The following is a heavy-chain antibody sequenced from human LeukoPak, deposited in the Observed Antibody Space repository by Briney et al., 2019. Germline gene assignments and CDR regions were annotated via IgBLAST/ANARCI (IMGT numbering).Heavy chain of an antibody. CDR2: IYHSGGT. CDR1: GGSISSSNW. J-gene: IGHJ6*04. CDR3: ATNGYYRMDV. V-gene: IGHV4-4*02. D-gene: IGHD2-8*01. Sequence: SETLSLTCAVSGGSISSSNWWSWVRQPPGKGLEWIGEIYHSGGTNYNPSLKSRITISVDKSQNQFSLKVNSLTAADTAVYYCATNGYYRMDVWGKGTTVTVSS.